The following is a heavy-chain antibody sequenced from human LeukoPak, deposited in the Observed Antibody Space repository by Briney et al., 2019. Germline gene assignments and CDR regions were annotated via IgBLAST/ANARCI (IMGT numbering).Heavy chain of an antibody. CDR2: IYYSGST. V-gene: IGHV4-31*03. CDR1: GGSLSSGGYY. D-gene: IGHD1-14*01. CDR3: ARDQTARPGDPYYYGMDV. J-gene: IGHJ6*02. Sequence: PSETLSLTCTVSGGSLSSGGYYWGWIRQHPGKGLEWIGYIYYSGSTYYNPSLKSRVTISVDTSKNQFSLKLSSVTAADTAVYYCARDQTARPGDPYYYGMDVWGQGTTVTVSS.